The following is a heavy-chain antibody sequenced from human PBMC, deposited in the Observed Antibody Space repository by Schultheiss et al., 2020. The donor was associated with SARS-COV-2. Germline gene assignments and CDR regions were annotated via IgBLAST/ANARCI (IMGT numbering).Heavy chain of an antibody. Sequence: GGSLRLSCAASGFTFSSYWMHWVRQAPGKGLVWVSRINSDGSSTSYADSVKGRFTISRDNAKNTLYLQMNSLRAEDTAVYYCAREMATILLAFDIWGQGTMVTVSS. J-gene: IGHJ3*02. D-gene: IGHD5-24*01. CDR3: AREMATILLAFDI. V-gene: IGHV3-74*01. CDR1: GFTFSSYW. CDR2: INSDGSST.